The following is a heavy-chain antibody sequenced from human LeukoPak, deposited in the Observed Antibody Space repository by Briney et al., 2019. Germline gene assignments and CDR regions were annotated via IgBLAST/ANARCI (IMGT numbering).Heavy chain of an antibody. CDR2: ISGSGDKT. Sequence: GGSLSLSCAASGFTFSNYVMSGVRPAPGRGRGWVSGISGSGDKTKYADSVKGLFTISRDNSKNTSYLQMNSPAAEDTAVYYCAKEPGDNMPPYFDRYFDDWGQGTLVTVSS. V-gene: IGHV3-23*01. J-gene: IGHJ4*02. D-gene: IGHD3-9*01. CDR3: AKEPGDNMPPYFDRYFDD. CDR1: GFTFSNYV.